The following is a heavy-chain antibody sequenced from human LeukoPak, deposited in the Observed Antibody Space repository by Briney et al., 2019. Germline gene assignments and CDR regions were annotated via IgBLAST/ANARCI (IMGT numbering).Heavy chain of an antibody. CDR2: IYYSGST. V-gene: IGHV4-59*01. Sequence: TSETLSLTCTVSGGSISSYYWSWIRQPPGRGLEWIGYIYYSGSTDYNPSFQSRVSISVDTSKKQFSLKLSSVTAADTAVYYCATVWAADYVWGSPQDAFDIWGQGTMVTVSS. CDR3: ATVWAADYVWGSPQDAFDI. J-gene: IGHJ3*02. CDR1: GGSISSYY. D-gene: IGHD3-16*01.